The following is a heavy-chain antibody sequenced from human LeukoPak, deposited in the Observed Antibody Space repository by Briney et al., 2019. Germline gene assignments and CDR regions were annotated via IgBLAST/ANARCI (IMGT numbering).Heavy chain of an antibody. Sequence: SETLSLTCAVSGGSISSGGYSWSWIRQPPGKGLEWIGYIYYSGSTYYNPSLKSRVTISVDTSKNQFSLKLNSVTAADTAVYYCARGYSDDFWSGYPTATWWFDPWGLGTLVIVSS. D-gene: IGHD3-3*01. J-gene: IGHJ5*02. CDR2: IYYSGST. CDR1: GGSISSGGYS. V-gene: IGHV4-30-4*07. CDR3: ARGYSDDFWSGYPTATWWFDP.